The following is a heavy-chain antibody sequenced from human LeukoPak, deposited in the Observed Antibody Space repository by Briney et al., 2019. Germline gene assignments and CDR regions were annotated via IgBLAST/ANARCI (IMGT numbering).Heavy chain of an antibody. CDR1: GYTFTGYY. CDR3: ARDSSYGYYYMGV. J-gene: IGHJ6*03. Sequence: ASVKVSXKASGYTFTGYYMHWMRQAHGQGLEWMGRINPNSGGTNYAQKFQGRVTMTRDTSISTAYMELSRLTSDDTAVYYCARDSSYGYYYMGVWGKGTTVTVSS. CDR2: INPNSGGT. D-gene: IGHD5-18*01. V-gene: IGHV1-2*06.